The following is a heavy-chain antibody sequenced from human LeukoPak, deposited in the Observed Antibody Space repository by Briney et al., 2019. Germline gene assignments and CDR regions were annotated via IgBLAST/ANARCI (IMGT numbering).Heavy chain of an antibody. V-gene: IGHV3-30*04. CDR3: ATDYDILTGYSYDDY. J-gene: IGHJ4*02. CDR2: ISYDGSNK. CDR1: GFTFSSYA. D-gene: IGHD3-9*01. Sequence: GGSLRLSCAASGFTFSSYAMHWVRQAPGKGLEWVAVISYDGSNKYYADSVKGRFTISRDNSKNTLYLQMNSLRAEDTAVYYCATDYDILTGYSYDDYWGQETLVTVSS.